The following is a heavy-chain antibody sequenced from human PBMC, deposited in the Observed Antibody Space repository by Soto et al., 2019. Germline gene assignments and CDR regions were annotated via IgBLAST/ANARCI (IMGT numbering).Heavy chain of an antibody. V-gene: IGHV4-30-2*01. CDR1: DNSMSTSGFS. CDR2: IYQSGFT. CDR3: ARGEISDFDY. Sequence: PSETLSLTCSVSDNSMSTSGFSWGWVRQPPGQGLEWIGYIYQSGFTAYNPSLRSRVTISIDTSKRQFSLSLSSVTAEDTAVYYCARGEISDFDYWGQGTLVTVSS. D-gene: IGHD3-16*01. J-gene: IGHJ4*02.